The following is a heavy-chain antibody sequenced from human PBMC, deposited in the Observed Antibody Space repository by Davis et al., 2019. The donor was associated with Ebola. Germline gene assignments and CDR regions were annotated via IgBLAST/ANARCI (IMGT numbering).Heavy chain of an antibody. CDR1: GFTFSSYG. J-gene: IGHJ4*02. Sequence: GESLKISCAASGFTFSSYGMHWVRQAPGKGLEWVAVISYDGSNKYYADSVKGRFTISRDNAKNSLYLQMNSLRAEDTAVYYCARVFQGVTFYWGQGTLVTASS. CDR2: ISYDGSNK. V-gene: IGHV3-30*03. CDR3: ARVFQGVTFY. D-gene: IGHD3-10*01.